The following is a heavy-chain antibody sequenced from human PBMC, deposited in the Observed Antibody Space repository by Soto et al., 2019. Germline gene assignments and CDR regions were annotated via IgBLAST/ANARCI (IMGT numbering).Heavy chain of an antibody. D-gene: IGHD3-9*01. V-gene: IGHV4-59*08. CDR3: GRQGLGLGYYYYMDV. CDR2: IYYSGST. CDR1: GGSISSYY. Sequence: SETLSLTCTVSGGSISSYYWSWIRQPPGKGLEWIGYIYYSGSTNYNPSLKSRVTISVDTSKNQFSLKLSSVTAADTAVYYCGRQGLGLGYYYYMDVWGKGTTVTVSS. J-gene: IGHJ6*03.